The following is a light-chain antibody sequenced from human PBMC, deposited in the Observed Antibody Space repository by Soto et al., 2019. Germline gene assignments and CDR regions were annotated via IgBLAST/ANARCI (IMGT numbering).Light chain of an antibody. CDR1: QAISSH. Sequence: DIQLTQSPSFLSASVGGRVTITCRASQAISSHLAWYQQKPGKAPNLLIYGASTLQSGVPSRFSGSGSGTQFTITISSLQPEYFATYYCQQLNSYPLTFGPGTTVDIK. CDR3: QQLNSYPLT. J-gene: IGKJ3*01. V-gene: IGKV1-9*01. CDR2: GAS.